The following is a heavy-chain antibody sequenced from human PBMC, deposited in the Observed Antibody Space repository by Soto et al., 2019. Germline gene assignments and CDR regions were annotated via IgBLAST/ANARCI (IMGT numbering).Heavy chain of an antibody. CDR2: ISYRGTT. D-gene: IGHD1-1*01. CDR3: ARMSATGTRWFDP. V-gene: IGHV4-31*03. CDR1: GGSINSGAYH. J-gene: IGHJ5*02. Sequence: QVQLQESGPRLVKPSQDLSLTCTVSGGSINSGAYHWSWVRQHPGKGLEWIGAISYRGTTYSNPSRQRRMTMSVDPSKTQLSLKLSSVTAADTAVYYCARMSATGTRWFDPWGPGTLVTVSS.